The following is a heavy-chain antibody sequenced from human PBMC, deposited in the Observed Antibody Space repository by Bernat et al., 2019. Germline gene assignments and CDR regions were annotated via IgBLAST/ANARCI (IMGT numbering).Heavy chain of an antibody. CDR2: ISNDGNNK. J-gene: IGHJ2*01. CDR1: GFTFSGYG. CDR3: AKDAGLGITETAPWYVNL. D-gene: IGHD1-7*01. Sequence: QVQLVESGGGVVQPGRSLRLSCAASGFTFSGYGMHWVRQAPGKGLEGVAGISNDGNNKYYATSEKGRFTISRDNSKNTLFLQMDSLTAEDTAVYYCAKDAGLGITETAPWYVNLWGRGTLVTVSS. V-gene: IGHV3-30*18.